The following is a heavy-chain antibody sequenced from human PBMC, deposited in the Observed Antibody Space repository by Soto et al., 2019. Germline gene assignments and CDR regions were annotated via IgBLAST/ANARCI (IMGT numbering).Heavy chain of an antibody. V-gene: IGHV1-69*09. CDR2: INPILDST. CDR1: GIMSSGYG. J-gene: IGHJ4*02. Sequence: QEQVVQSGPAMKEPGSSVKVSCRASGIMSSGYGFSWVRQAPGQGLEWVCMINPILDSTHYAQNLQGRVSLSVDKSRDTAYLEVTSLRLEETAIYFCATMKRARLDSWGRGTVVTVSS. CDR3: ATMKRARLDS. D-gene: IGHD6-25*01.